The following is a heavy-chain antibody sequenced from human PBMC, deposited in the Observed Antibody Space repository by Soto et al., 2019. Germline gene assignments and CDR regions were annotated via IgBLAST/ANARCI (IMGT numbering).Heavy chain of an antibody. CDR1: GFTFSSYG. V-gene: IGHV3-30*18. CDR3: SNTPLSFGY. D-gene: IGHD3-10*01. CDR2: ISSAGSNK. Sequence: QVQLVESGRGVVQPGRSLRLSCAASGFTFSSYGMHWVRQAPGKGLEWVAVISSAGSNKYYADSVKGRFTISRDNAKNTLYLQMNSLRAEDTAVYYCSNTPLSFGYWCQGTLVTVSS. J-gene: IGHJ4*02.